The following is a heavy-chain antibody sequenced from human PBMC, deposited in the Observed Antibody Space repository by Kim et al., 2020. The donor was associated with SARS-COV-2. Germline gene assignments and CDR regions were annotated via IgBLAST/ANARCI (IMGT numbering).Heavy chain of an antibody. CDR1: GFSLDANGVG. V-gene: IGHV2-5*02. CDR2: IYWDDDK. Sequence: SGPKVVNPTQTLTLTCACSGFSLDANGVGVGWLRQSPGKALEWLALIYWDDDKRYSPSLKSMLTIPKDTSKTQVVLKMTDMDTVDTGTYYCAHSWHFIGGTGGNCCFYPIWFDPWGQGTLVTVSS. D-gene: IGHD2-15*01. J-gene: IGHJ5*01. CDR3: AHSWHFIGGTGGNCCFYPIWFDP.